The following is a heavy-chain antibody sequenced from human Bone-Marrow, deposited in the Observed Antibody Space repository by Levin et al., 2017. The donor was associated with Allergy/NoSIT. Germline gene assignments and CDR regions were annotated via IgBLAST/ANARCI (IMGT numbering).Heavy chain of an antibody. D-gene: IGHD3-22*01. Sequence: SLTTRGMCVSWIRQAPGKAPEWLALVDWDDEKYYRTSLQTRLTISRDTSKNQVVLTMTNMDPVDTATYYCARTSYYDSSGYYSGRGWLDPWGQGTLVTVSS. CDR3: ARTSYYDSSGYYSGRGWLDP. V-gene: IGHV2-70*13. J-gene: IGHJ5*02. CDR2: VDWDDEK. CDR1: SLTTRGMC.